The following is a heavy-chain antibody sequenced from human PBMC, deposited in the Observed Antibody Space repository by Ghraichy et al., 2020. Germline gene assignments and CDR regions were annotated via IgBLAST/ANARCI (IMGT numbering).Heavy chain of an antibody. J-gene: IGHJ4*02. Sequence: GGSLRLSCAASGFTFSSHWMTWVRQAPGNGLEWVANIKQDGSEGYYVDSVKGRFTISRDNAKNSLYLQMNSLRAEDPALYYCSRDGSYGGPDIDYWGQVTLVTVSS. D-gene: IGHD3-16*01. V-gene: IGHV3-7*04. CDR2: IKQDGSEG. CDR1: GFTFSSHW. CDR3: SRDGSYGGPDIDY.